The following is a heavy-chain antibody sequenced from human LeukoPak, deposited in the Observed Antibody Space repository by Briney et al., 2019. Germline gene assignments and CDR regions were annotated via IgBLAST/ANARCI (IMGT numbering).Heavy chain of an antibody. CDR1: GGSISSGGYY. J-gene: IGHJ4*02. V-gene: IGHV4-31*03. Sequence: PSETLSLTCTVSGGSISSGGYYWSWIRQHPGKGLVWIGYMYYSGSAYYNPSLKSRVTISVDTSKNQFSLKLSSVTAADTAVYYCARVGGAGRGSGVFDYWGQGTLVTVSS. CDR2: MYYSGSA. D-gene: IGHD6-13*01. CDR3: ARVGGAGRGSGVFDY.